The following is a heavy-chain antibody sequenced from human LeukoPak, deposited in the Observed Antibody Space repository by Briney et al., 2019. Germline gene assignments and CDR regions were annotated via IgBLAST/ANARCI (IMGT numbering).Heavy chain of an antibody. D-gene: IGHD6-19*01. CDR3: ARGGSIAVAGDFDY. J-gene: IGHJ4*02. CDR2: ISSSSSYI. Sequence: GGTLRLSCAASGFTFSSYGMSWVRQAPGKGLEWVSSISSSSSYIYYADSVKDRFTISRDNAKNSLYLQMNSLRAEDTAVYYCARGGSIAVAGDFDYWGQGTLVTVSS. V-gene: IGHV3-21*01. CDR1: GFTFSSYG.